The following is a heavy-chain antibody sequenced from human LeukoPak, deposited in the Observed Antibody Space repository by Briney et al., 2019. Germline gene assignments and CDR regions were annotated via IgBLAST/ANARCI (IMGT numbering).Heavy chain of an antibody. D-gene: IGHD4-11*01. J-gene: IGHJ6*02. V-gene: IGHV3-66*01. CDR3: ARDRIDYIVDYYGMDV. CDR2: IYSGGST. CDR1: GFTVSSNY. Sequence: GGSLRLSSAASGFTVSSNYMSWVRQAPGKGLEWVSVIYSGGSTYYADSVKGRFTISRDNSKNTLYLQMNSLRAEDTAVYYCARDRIDYIVDYYGMDVWGQGTTVTAS.